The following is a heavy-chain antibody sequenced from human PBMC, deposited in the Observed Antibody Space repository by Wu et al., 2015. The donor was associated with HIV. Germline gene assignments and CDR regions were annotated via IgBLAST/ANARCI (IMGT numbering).Heavy chain of an antibody. CDR2: IVPLFDAP. CDR1: GGTFSTFG. Sequence: QVQLVQSGAEVKKPGSSVKVSCKASGGTFSTFGISWVRQAPGQGLEWLGRIVPLFDAPNHARKFQGRLTITADGSTATAYMEMINLRSEDTAVYYCARLNNYYDSSGYPNDAFDIWGQGTMVTVSS. D-gene: IGHD3-22*01. J-gene: IGHJ3*02. CDR3: ARLNNYYDSSGYPNDAFDI. V-gene: IGHV1-69*13.